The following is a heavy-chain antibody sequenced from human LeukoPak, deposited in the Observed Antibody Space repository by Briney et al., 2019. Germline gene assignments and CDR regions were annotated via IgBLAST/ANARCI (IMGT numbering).Heavy chain of an antibody. V-gene: IGHV1-69*13. CDR3: ARDFERATNTYYFDY. CDR2: IIPIFGTA. D-gene: IGHD1-26*01. Sequence: ASVKVSCKASGGTFSSYAISWVRQAPGQGLEWMGGIIPIFGTANYAQKSQGRVTITADESTSTAYMELSSLRSEDTAVYYCARDFERATNTYYFDYWGQGTLVTVSS. J-gene: IGHJ4*02. CDR1: GGTFSSYA.